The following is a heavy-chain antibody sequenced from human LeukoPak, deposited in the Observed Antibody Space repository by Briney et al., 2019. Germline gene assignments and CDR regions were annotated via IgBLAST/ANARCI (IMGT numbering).Heavy chain of an antibody. D-gene: IGHD3-22*01. Sequence: SETLSLTCVVSGGSLSTHHWSWIRQPPGKGLEWIGYIYHSGSTYYNPSLKSRVTISVDRSKNQFSLKLSSVTAADTAVYYCARARDSSGYYSDAFDIWGQGTMVTVSS. J-gene: IGHJ3*02. CDR1: GGSLSTHH. V-gene: IGHV4-30-2*01. CDR3: ARARDSSGYYSDAFDI. CDR2: IYHSGST.